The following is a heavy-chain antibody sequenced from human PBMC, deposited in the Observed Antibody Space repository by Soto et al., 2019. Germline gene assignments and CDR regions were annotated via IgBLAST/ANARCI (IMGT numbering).Heavy chain of an antibody. CDR1: GFTFSSYA. V-gene: IGHV3-30-3*01. CDR2: ISYDGSNK. J-gene: IGHJ6*02. D-gene: IGHD4-17*01. Sequence: QVQLVESGGGVVQPGRSLRLSCAASGFTFSSYAMHWVRQAPGKGLEWVAVISYDGSNKYYADSVKGRFTISRDNSKNTLYLQMNSLRAEDTAVYYCASPVRATVTTWVLYYYGLDVWGQGTPVTVSS. CDR3: ASPVRATVTTWVLYYYGLDV.